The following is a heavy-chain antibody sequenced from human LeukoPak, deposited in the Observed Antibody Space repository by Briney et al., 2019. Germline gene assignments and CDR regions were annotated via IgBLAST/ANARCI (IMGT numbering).Heavy chain of an antibody. Sequence: SVKVSCKASGGTFISYAISWVGQAPGQGLEWMGGIIPIFGTANYAQKFQGRVTITTDESTSTAYMELSSLRSEDTAVYYCATPLDLDYGGNTPSYYYYMDVWGKGTTVTVSS. V-gene: IGHV1-69*05. CDR3: ATPLDLDYGGNTPSYYYYMDV. D-gene: IGHD4-23*01. CDR1: GGTFISYA. J-gene: IGHJ6*03. CDR2: IIPIFGTA.